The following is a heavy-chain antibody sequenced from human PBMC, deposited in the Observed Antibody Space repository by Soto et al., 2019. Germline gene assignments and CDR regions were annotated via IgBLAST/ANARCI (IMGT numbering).Heavy chain of an antibody. V-gene: IGHV3-72*01. Sequence: GGSLRLSCGDSGFTFSDHYMDWVRQAPGKGLEWVGRIRNKANSYTTEYAASVKGRFTISRDDSKNSLYLQMNSLKTEDTAVYYCARGGYCSSTSCHSDYYGMDVWGQGTTVTVSS. J-gene: IGHJ6*02. CDR2: IRNKANSYTT. CDR3: ARGGYCSSTSCHSDYYGMDV. CDR1: GFTFSDHY. D-gene: IGHD2-2*01.